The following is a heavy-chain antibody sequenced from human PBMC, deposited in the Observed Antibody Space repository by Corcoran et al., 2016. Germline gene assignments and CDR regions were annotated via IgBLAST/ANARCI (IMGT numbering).Heavy chain of an antibody. CDR2: MWNDGNRK. CDR3: TREDDPSGRYGTWEY. Sequence: QVHLAESGGGVVHPGTSLRISCAASGFSFSVYGMHWVRQAPGKGPEGVAVMWNDGNRKYYADCVKGRFTVSRDTSANIRYLQMNSLRAEDTAVYYCTREDDPSGRYGTWEYWGQVALVTVSS. CDR1: GFSFSVYG. V-gene: IGHV3-33*01. D-gene: IGHD1-26*01. J-gene: IGHJ4*02.